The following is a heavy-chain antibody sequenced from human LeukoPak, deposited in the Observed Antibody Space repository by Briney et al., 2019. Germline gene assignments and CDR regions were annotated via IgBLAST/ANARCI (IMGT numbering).Heavy chain of an antibody. CDR1: GFSFSSSS. V-gene: IGHV1-58*02. J-gene: IGHJ4*02. CDR2: LAVGSGNT. D-gene: IGHD3-22*01. Sequence: GTSVKVSCKASGFSFSSSSMQWVRQARGQRLECIGWLAVGSGNTNYAQKLQGRVIITRDMSTSTAYMELSSLRSEDTALYYCAAVFGSGYYYYFDYWGQGSLVTVSS. CDR3: AAVFGSGYYYYFDY.